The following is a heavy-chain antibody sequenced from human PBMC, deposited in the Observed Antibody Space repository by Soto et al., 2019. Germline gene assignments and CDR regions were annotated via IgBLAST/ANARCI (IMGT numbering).Heavy chain of an antibody. CDR3: ARVHYDLWSGNYFDY. Sequence: PGGSLRLSCAASGFTFSSYGMHWVRQAPGKGLEWVANIKQDGSEKYYVDSVKGRFTISRDNAKNSLYLQMNSLRAEDTAVYYCARVHYDLWSGNYFDYWGQGPLVTVSS. J-gene: IGHJ4*02. CDR2: IKQDGSEK. D-gene: IGHD3-3*01. CDR1: GFTFSSYG. V-gene: IGHV3-7*01.